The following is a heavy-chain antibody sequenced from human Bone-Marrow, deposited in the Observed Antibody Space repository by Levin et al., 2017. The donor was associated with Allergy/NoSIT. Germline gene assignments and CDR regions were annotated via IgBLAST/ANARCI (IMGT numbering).Heavy chain of an antibody. CDR2: LFYNGYT. V-gene: IGHV4-39*01. J-gene: IGHJ4*02. D-gene: IGHD5-24*01. Sequence: SETLSLTCTVSGGSIRSDAYYWTWIRHSPEKGMEWIGALFYNGYTYSNPSLKSRITMSVDTSKNQFYLTLTSVTASDTARYYCSRTAGTAGMATAKYSFDSWGQGTLVTVSS. CDR1: GGSIRSDAYY. CDR3: SRTAGTAGMATAKYSFDS.